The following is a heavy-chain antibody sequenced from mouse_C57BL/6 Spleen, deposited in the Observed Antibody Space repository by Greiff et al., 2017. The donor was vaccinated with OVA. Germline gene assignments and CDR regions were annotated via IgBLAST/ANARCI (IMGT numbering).Heavy chain of an antibody. CDR1: GYAFSSSW. CDR3: ASAYGYNDSWYAY. V-gene: IGHV1-82*01. Sequence: QVQLQQSGPELVRPGASVKISCKASGYAFSSSWMNWVKQRPGQGLEWIGRIYPGDGDTNYNGKFKGKATLTADKSSSTAYMQLSSLTSEDSAVYVCASAYGYNDSWYAYWGQGTLVTVSA. D-gene: IGHD2-2*01. CDR2: IYPGDGDT. J-gene: IGHJ3*01.